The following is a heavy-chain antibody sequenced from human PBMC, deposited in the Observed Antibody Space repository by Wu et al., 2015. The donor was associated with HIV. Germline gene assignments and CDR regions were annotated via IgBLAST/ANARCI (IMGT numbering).Heavy chain of an antibody. D-gene: IGHD3-22*01. J-gene: IGHJ3*02. Sequence: QVQLVQSGAEVKKPGSSVKVSCKGSGGTFSSYAISWVRQAPGQGLEWMGGIIPIFGTANYAQKFQGRVTITADESTSTAYMELSSLRSEDTAVYYCARYYYDSSGYYFAFDIWGQGTMVTVSS. CDR2: IIPIFGTA. V-gene: IGHV1-69*12. CDR3: ARYYYDSSGYYFAFDI. CDR1: GGTFSSYA.